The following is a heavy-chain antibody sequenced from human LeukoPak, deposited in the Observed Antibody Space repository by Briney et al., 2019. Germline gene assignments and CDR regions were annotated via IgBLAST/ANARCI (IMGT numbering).Heavy chain of an antibody. CDR3: AKAHGDWYLGVFQI. V-gene: IGHV3-23*01. D-gene: IGHD3-9*01. CDR2: ISGSGNST. Sequence: SGGSLRLSCAASGFTFSTFSNYGMSWVRQAPGKGLYWVSTISGSGNSTYYADSVKGRFTISRDNSKKTLYLQMNSLRAEDTAVYYCAKAHGDWYLGVFQIWGQGTMVTVSS. CDR1: GFTFSTFSNYG. J-gene: IGHJ3*02.